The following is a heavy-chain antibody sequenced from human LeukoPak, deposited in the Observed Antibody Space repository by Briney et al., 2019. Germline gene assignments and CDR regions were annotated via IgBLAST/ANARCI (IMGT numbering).Heavy chain of an antibody. CDR1: GFTFSSYS. CDR2: ISSSSSTI. J-gene: IGHJ3*02. CDR3: ARENYGDYERLQGNAFDI. Sequence: GGSLRLSCAASGFTFSSYSMNWVRQAPGKGLEWVSYISSSSSTIYYADSVKGRFTISRDNAKNSPYLQMNSLRAEDTAVYYCARENYGDYERLQGNAFDIWGQGTMVTVSS. V-gene: IGHV3-48*01. D-gene: IGHD4-17*01.